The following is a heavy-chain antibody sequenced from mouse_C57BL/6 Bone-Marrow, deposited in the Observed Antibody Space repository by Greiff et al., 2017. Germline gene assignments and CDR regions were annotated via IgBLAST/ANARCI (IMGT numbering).Heavy chain of an antibody. CDR1: GYTFTSYG. J-gene: IGHJ2*01. CDR3: ARERTVPSYFDY. CDR2: IYPRSGNT. V-gene: IGHV1-81*01. D-gene: IGHD1-1*01. Sequence: QVQLKQSGAELARPGASVKLSCKASGYTFTSYGISWVKQRTGQGLEWIGEIYPRSGNTYYNEKFKGKATLTADKSSSTAYMELRSLTSEDSAVYFCARERTVPSYFDYWGQGTTLTVSS.